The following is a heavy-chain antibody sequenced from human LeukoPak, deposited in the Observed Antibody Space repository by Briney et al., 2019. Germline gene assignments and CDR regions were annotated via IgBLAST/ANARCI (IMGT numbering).Heavy chain of an antibody. V-gene: IGHV3-73*01. CDR1: GFIFSGST. CDR2: IDSIEYYAT. D-gene: IGHD5-12*01. J-gene: IGHJ6*03. CDR3: TRHRDVAATDHYYYYMDV. Sequence: PGGSLRLSCAASGFIFSGSTIHWVRKASGRGLEWVDRIDSIEYYATAYAASVQGRFTISRDDSRNTAYLQMNSLKTEDTAVYYCTRHRDVAATDHYYYYMDVWGKGTTVTVSS.